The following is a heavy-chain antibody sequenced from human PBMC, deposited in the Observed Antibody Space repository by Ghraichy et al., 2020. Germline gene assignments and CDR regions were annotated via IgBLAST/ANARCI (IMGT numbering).Heavy chain of an antibody. CDR3: AVCHGKYCSSTSWPIDY. J-gene: IGHJ4*01. V-gene: IGHV3-11*06. Sequence: GESLNISCAASGFTFSDYYMSWIRQAPGKGLEWVSYISSSSSYTNYADSVKGRFTISRDNAKNSLYLQMNSLRAEDTAVYYCAVCHGKYCSSTSWPIDYWGQEPWSPSPQ. CDR1: GFTFSDYY. CDR2: ISSSSSYT. D-gene: IGHD2-2*01.